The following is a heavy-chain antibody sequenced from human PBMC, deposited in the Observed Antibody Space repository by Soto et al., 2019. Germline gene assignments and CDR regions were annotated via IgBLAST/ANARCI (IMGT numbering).Heavy chain of an antibody. CDR2: ISGSGGST. V-gene: IGHV3-23*01. CDR3: AKDEAGIAAAGATNWFDP. D-gene: IGHD6-13*01. J-gene: IGHJ5*02. Sequence: GGSLRLSCAASGFTFSSYAMSWVRQAPGKGLEWVSAISGSGGSTCYADSVKGRFTISRDNSKNTLYLQMNSLRAEDTAVYYCAKDEAGIAAAGATNWFDPWGQGTLVTVSS. CDR1: GFTFSSYA.